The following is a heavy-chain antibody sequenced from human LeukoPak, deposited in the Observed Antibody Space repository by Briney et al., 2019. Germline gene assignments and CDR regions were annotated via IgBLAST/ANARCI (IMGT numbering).Heavy chain of an antibody. D-gene: IGHD3-22*01. J-gene: IGHJ4*02. CDR3: AREGEYYYDSSGSRGRDY. V-gene: IGHV1-2*02. CDR2: INPNSGGT. CDR1: GYTFTGYY. Sequence: ASVKVSRKASGYTFTGYYMHWVRQAPGQGLEWMGWINPNSGGTNYAQKFQGRVTMTRDTSISTAYMELSRLRSDDTAVYYCAREGEYYYDSSGSRGRDYWGQGTLVTVSS.